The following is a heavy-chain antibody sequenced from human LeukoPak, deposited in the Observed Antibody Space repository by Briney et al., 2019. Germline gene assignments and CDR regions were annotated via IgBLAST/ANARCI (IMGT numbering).Heavy chain of an antibody. V-gene: IGHV3-7*01. D-gene: IGHD3-10*01. J-gene: IGHJ6*03. CDR3: ARIQVWSQVGHNHFYMDA. CDR2: IKRDESEK. CDR1: GFTFSNDW. Sequence: GGSLRLSCATSGFTFSNDWMSWVRQAPGKGLEWVANIKRDESEKYYVGSVKGRFTISRDNAQNSLYLQMHSLRAEDTAVYHCARIQVWSQVGHNHFYMDAWGKGTTVTVSS.